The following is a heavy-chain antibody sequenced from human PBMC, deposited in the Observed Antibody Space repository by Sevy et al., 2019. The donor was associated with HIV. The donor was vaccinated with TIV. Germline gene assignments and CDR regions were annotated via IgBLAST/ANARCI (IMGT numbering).Heavy chain of an antibody. J-gene: IGHJ4*02. V-gene: IGHV1-69*13. D-gene: IGHD6-13*01. CDR1: GGTFSSYA. CDR3: ARGIAAACPLPYYFDY. Sequence: ASVKVSCKASGGTFSSYAISWVRQAPGQGLEWMGGIIPIFGTANYAQKFQGRVTITADESTSTAYMELSSLRSEDTAVYYCARGIAAACPLPYYFDYWGQGTLVTVSS. CDR2: IIPIFGTA.